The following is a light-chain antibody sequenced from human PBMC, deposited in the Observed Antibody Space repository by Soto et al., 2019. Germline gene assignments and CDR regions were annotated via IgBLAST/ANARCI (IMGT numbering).Light chain of an antibody. Sequence: LTQPASVSGSPGQSITISCTGTSSDVGGYNYVSWYQQHPGKAPKLMIYEVSNRPSGVSNRFSGSKSGNTASLTISGIQAEDEADYYCSSYTSSSTLDVFGTGTKVTVL. CDR3: SSYTSSSTLDV. V-gene: IGLV2-14*01. CDR2: EVS. J-gene: IGLJ1*01. CDR1: SSDVGGYNY.